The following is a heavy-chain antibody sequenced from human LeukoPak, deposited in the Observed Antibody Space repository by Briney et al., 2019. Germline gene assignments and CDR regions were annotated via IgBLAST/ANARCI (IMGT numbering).Heavy chain of an antibody. CDR2: IYSGGST. V-gene: IGHV3-53*01. Sequence: GGSLRLSCAASGLTDSSNCMSWVRQAPGKGLEWVSFIYSGGSTYYTDSVKGRFTISRDNSKNTLYLQMNSLRAEDTAVYYCARRAGDYSHPYDYRGQGILVTVSS. D-gene: IGHD3-22*01. CDR3: ARRAGDYSHPYDY. CDR1: GLTDSSNC. J-gene: IGHJ4*02.